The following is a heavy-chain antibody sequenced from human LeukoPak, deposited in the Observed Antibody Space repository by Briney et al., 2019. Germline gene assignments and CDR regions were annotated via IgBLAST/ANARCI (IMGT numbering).Heavy chain of an antibody. V-gene: IGHV3-74*01. CDR3: AREGRVTGYDFDC. Sequence: GGSLRLSCAASGFTFSSYWMHWVRQAPGKGLVWVSRINSDGSSISYADSVKGRFTISRDNAKNTLYLQMNSLRVEDTAVYYCAREGRVTGYDFDCWGQGTLVAVSS. D-gene: IGHD5-12*01. CDR2: INSDGSSI. J-gene: IGHJ4*02. CDR1: GFTFSSYW.